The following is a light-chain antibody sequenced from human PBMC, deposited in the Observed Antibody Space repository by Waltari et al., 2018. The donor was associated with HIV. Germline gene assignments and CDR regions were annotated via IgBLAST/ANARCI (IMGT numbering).Light chain of an antibody. CDR1: SSHIVRNA. CDR3: ASWDDSLNGYV. Sequence: QSVLPQPLSASGTPALRVNLACSARSSHIVRNALNCYQQLAGPAPKFLIFSNNQRPSGVPDRFSGSKSGTSASLAISGLQSEDEADYYCASWDDSLNGYVFGIGTKVTVL. CDR2: SNN. V-gene: IGLV1-44*01. J-gene: IGLJ1*01.